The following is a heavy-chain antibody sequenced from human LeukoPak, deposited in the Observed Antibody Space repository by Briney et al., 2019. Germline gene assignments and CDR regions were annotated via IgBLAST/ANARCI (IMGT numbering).Heavy chain of an antibody. CDR1: GFTFSSYA. Sequence: GGSLRLSCAASGFTFSSYAMHWVRQAPGKGLVWVSLINADGSTTTYADSVKGRFTISRDNARNTVSLQMNSLTIEDTAVYYCVVVVEPPDSDGFDVWGQGTMITVSS. CDR2: INADGSTT. J-gene: IGHJ3*01. CDR3: VVVVEPPDSDGFDV. D-gene: IGHD1-14*01. V-gene: IGHV3-74*01.